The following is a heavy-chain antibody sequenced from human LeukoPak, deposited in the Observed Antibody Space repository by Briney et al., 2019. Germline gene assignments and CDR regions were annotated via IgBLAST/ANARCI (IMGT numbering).Heavy chain of an antibody. CDR3: AKPPRYCSSTSCSYFDY. CDR2: ISGGGGST. CDR1: GFAFSNYA. J-gene: IGHJ4*02. Sequence: GGSLRLPCAASGFAFSNYAMSWVRQAPGKGLEWASAISGGGGSTYYADSVKGRFTISRDNSKNTLYLQMNSLRAEDTAVYYCAKPPRYCSSTSCSYFDYWGQGTLVTVSS. D-gene: IGHD2-2*01. V-gene: IGHV3-23*01.